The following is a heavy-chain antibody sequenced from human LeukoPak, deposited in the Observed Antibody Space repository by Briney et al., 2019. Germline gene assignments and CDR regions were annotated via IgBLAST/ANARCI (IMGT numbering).Heavy chain of an antibody. J-gene: IGHJ4*02. Sequence: GASVKVSCKASGYTFTSYGISWVRQAPGQGLEWMGWISAYNGNTNYAQKLQGRVTMTTDTSTSTAYMELRGLRSDDTAVYYCARGATVGSSWYVQYYFDYWGQGTLVTVSS. CDR2: ISAYNGNT. CDR3: ARGATVGSSWYVQYYFDY. D-gene: IGHD6-13*01. V-gene: IGHV1-18*01. CDR1: GYTFTSYG.